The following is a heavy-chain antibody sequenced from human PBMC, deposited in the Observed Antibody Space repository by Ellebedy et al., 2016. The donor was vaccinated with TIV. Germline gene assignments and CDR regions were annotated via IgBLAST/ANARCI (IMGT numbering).Heavy chain of an antibody. CDR3: ARGVIHYFDY. D-gene: IGHD3-16*02. CDR2: VIPILGTA. V-gene: IGHV1-69*13. CDR1: GGTFSRYA. Sequence: AASVTVSCKASGGTFSRYAISWVRQAPGQGLEWMGGVIPILGTASYAQKFQVRVTITADESTSTAYMELSSLRSEDTAVYYCARGVIHYFDYWGQGTLVTVSS. J-gene: IGHJ4*02.